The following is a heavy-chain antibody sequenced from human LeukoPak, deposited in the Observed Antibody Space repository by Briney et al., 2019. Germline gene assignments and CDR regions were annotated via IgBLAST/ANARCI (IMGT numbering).Heavy chain of an antibody. CDR1: GYTFTDYY. Sequence: GASVKVSCKASGYTFTDYYINWVRQAPGQGPEWMGWFNPNSGGTNYAQKFQGRVTVTRDKSISTAYMDLSSLRSDDTAVYYCARGRRSSSWYEDDIWGQGTMVTVSS. J-gene: IGHJ3*02. CDR2: FNPNSGGT. V-gene: IGHV1-2*02. D-gene: IGHD6-13*01. CDR3: ARGRRSSSWYEDDI.